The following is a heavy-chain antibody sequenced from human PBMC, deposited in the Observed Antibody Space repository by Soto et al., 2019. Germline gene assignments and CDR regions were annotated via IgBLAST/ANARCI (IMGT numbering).Heavy chain of an antibody. CDR2: INHSGST. D-gene: IGHD3-9*01. CDR3: ARGMEGMDDFDWLLLYGMDV. CDR1: GGSFSGYY. Sequence: PSETLSLTCAVYGGSFSGYYWSWIRQPPGKGLEWIGEINHSGSTNYNPSLKSRVTISVDTSKNQFSLKLSSVTAADTAVYYCARGMEGMDDFDWLLLYGMDVWGQGTTVTVSS. V-gene: IGHV4-34*01. J-gene: IGHJ6*02.